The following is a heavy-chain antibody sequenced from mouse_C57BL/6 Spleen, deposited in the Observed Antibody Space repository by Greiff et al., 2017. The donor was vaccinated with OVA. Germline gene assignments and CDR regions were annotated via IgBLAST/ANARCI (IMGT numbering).Heavy chain of an antibody. J-gene: IGHJ2*01. V-gene: IGHV5-16*01. Sequence: EVKLMVPEGGLVQPGSSMKLSCTASGFTFSDYYMAWVRLVPEKGLQWVANINYEGSSTYYLDALKRRIRSSRDNAKNILNLQMSSMKTEDTATYSCAREDSYFDCWSQGTTHTVSS. CDR3: AREDSYFDC. CDR2: INYEGSST. CDR1: GFTFSDYY.